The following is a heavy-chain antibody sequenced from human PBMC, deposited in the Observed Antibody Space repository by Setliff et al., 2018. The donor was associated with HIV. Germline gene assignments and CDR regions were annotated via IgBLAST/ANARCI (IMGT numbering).Heavy chain of an antibody. J-gene: IGHJ3*02. V-gene: IGHV3-7*03. CDR1: GFTFSSYW. CDR3: ARDSIVGATLGAFDI. Sequence: GESLEISCAASGFTFSSYWMSWVRQAPGKGLEWVANIKQDGSEKYYVDSVKGRFTISRDNAKNSLYLQMNSLRAEDTAVYYCARDSIVGATLGAFDIWGQGTMVTVSS. D-gene: IGHD1-26*01. CDR2: IKQDGSEK.